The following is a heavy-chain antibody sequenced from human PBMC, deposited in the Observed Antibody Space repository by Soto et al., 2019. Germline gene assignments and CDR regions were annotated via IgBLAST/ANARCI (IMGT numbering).Heavy chain of an antibody. Sequence: GSLRLSCAASGFNFGDYGMTWVRQAPGKGLEWVGFIRSKTYGGTPQYAASVEGRFTISRDDSQGIAYLQMNSLKIEDTAVYYCAKDIGYSGYNYYYGMDVWGQGTTVTVSS. V-gene: IGHV3-49*04. D-gene: IGHD5-12*01. CDR3: AKDIGYSGYNYYYGMDV. CDR2: IRSKTYGGTP. J-gene: IGHJ6*02. CDR1: GFNFGDYG.